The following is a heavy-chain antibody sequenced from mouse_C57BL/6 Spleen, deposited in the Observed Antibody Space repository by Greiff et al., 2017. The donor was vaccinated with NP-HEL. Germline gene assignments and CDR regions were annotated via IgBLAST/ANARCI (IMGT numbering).Heavy chain of an antibody. V-gene: IGHV5-4*01. J-gene: IGHJ2*01. CDR1: GFTFSSYA. D-gene: IGHD1-1*01. CDR2: ISDGGSYT. Sequence: DVQLVESGGGLVKPGGSLKLSCAASGFTFSSYAMSWVRQTPEKRLEWVATISDGGSYTYYPDNVKGRFTISRDNAKNNLYLQMSHLKSEDTAMYYCARDQGYYYGSSPFDYWGQGTTLTVSS. CDR3: ARDQGYYYGSSPFDY.